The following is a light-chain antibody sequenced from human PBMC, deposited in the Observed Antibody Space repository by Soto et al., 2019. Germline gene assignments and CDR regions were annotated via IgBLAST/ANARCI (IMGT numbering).Light chain of an antibody. CDR2: DDN. CDR1: NIGTES. Sequence: SYELTQPPSVSVAPGQTAKITCGGANIGTESVHWYLLRPGQAPVLVVYDDNDRPSGMPERFSGSKSGNTATLTISRVEAGDEAAYYCQVWDSYSDHWVFGGGTKVTVL. V-gene: IGLV3-21*02. CDR3: QVWDSYSDHWV. J-gene: IGLJ3*02.